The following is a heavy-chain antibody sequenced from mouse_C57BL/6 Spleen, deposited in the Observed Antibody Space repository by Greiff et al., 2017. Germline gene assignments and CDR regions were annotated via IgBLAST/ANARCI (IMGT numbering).Heavy chain of an antibody. J-gene: IGHJ4*01. CDR2: INPGSGGT. CDR3: ARLGNYTAMDY. Sequence: LQESGAELVRPGTSVKVSCKASGYAFTNYLIEWVKQRPGQGLEWIGVINPGSGGTNYNEKFKGKATLTADKSSSTAYMQLSSLTSEDSAVYFCARLGNYTAMDYWGQGTSVTVSS. CDR1: GYAFTNYL. V-gene: IGHV1-54*01. D-gene: IGHD2-1*01.